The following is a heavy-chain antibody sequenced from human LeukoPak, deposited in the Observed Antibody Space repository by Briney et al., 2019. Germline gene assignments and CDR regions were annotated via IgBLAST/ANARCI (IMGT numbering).Heavy chain of an antibody. V-gene: IGHV4-61*02. Sequence: SQTLSLTCTVSGGSISSGSYYWSWIRQPAGQGLEWIGRIYTSGSTNCNPSLKSRVTISVDTSKNQFSLKLSSVTAADTAVYYCARSWLQFSDYWGQGTLVTVSS. CDR3: ARSWLQFSDY. CDR2: IYTSGST. J-gene: IGHJ4*02. D-gene: IGHD5-24*01. CDR1: GGSISSGSYY.